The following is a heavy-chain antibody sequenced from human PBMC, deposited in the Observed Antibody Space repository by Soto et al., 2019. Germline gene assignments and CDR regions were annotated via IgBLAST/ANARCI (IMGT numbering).Heavy chain of an antibody. CDR2: ISGSGGKT. J-gene: IGHJ5*02. D-gene: IGHD3-10*01. Sequence: EVQLLESGGGLVQPGGSLRLSCAASGFTFSRYAMSWVRQALGKGLEWVSTISGSGGKTYYADSVKGRFTISRDDSKNTLYLQMNSLRAEDTAVYYCAKDHTYYGSGSFPWGQGTLVTVSS. CDR3: AKDHTYYGSGSFP. V-gene: IGHV3-23*01. CDR1: GFTFSRYA.